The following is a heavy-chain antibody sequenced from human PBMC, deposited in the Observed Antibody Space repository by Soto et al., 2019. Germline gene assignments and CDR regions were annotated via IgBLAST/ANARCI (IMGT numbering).Heavy chain of an antibody. J-gene: IGHJ4*02. V-gene: IGHV3-7*03. CDR3: ATASPLMRFGDVLSGLYLDY. CDR1: GFPFRTYW. D-gene: IGHD3-10*01. Sequence: GGSLRLSCAASGFPFRTYWMTWVRQAPGKGLEWVANIKQDGSEKYYVDSVKGRFTISRDNAKDSLFLQMDSLRAEDSALYYCATASPLMRFGDVLSGLYLDYWGQGALVTVSS. CDR2: IKQDGSEK.